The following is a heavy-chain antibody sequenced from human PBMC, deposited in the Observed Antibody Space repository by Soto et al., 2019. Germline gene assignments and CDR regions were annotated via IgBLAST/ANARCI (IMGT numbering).Heavy chain of an antibody. J-gene: IGHJ4*02. Sequence: LSLSCTVSGFAFNNYGINWVGQAPGKGLEWVSSISKSDYTYYPDSVKGRFTISRDNAKNSVSLQMNTLRVEDTAVYYCAREDSIIIPAVSDFWGQGTLVTVSS. CDR3: AREDSIIIPAVSDF. CDR1: GFAFNNYG. D-gene: IGHD2-2*01. V-gene: IGHV3-21*01. CDR2: ISKSDYT.